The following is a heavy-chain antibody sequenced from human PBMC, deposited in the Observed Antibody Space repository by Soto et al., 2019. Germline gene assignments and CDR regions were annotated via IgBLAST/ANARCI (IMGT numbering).Heavy chain of an antibody. CDR3: ASHDYAHYGMDV. CDR2: IYYSGST. V-gene: IGHV4-30-4*01. Sequence: QVQLQESGPGLVKPSQTLSLTCTVSGGSISSGDYYWSWIRQPPGKGLEWIGYIYYSGSTYYNPSLKSRITISVDTSKNQLSLKLTSVTAADTAVYYCASHDYAHYGMDVWGQGTTVTVSS. CDR1: GGSISSGDYY. D-gene: IGHD3-16*01. J-gene: IGHJ6*02.